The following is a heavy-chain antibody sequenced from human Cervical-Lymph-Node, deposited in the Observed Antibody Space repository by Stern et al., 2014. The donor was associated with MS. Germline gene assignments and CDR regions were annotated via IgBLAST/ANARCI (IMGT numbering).Heavy chain of an antibody. CDR3: ASGTGSKRPTGNY. CDR2: INPSGDSA. J-gene: IGHJ4*02. Sequence: VQLVQSGAEVKKPGASVKVSCKASGYSFTSHYMHRVRQAPGKGLEWVGIINPSGDSASYAQKLQGRVTMTRDTSTSTVYMELSSLRSEDTAVYYCASGTGSKRPTGNYWGQGTLVTVSS. CDR1: GYSFTSHY. D-gene: IGHD3/OR15-3a*01. V-gene: IGHV1-46*01.